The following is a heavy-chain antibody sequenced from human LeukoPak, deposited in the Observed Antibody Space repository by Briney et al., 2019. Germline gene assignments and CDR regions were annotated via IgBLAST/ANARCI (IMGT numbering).Heavy chain of an antibody. Sequence: SETLSLTCAVYGGSFSGYYWSWIRQPPGKGRKWIGEINHSGGTNHNPSLESRVTVSADTSRNQLSLSLTSVTAADSAVYFCARGLRQGSAWSWGPKEKSYQYMDVWGTGTTVIVSS. CDR2: INHSGGT. V-gene: IGHV4-34*01. CDR1: GGSFSGYY. J-gene: IGHJ6*04. D-gene: IGHD6-19*01. CDR3: ARGLRQGSAWSWGPKEKSYQYMDV.